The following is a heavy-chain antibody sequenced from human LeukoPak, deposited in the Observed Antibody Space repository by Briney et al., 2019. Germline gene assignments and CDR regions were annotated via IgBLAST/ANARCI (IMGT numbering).Heavy chain of an antibody. V-gene: IGHV4-34*01. J-gene: IGHJ4*02. Sequence: SETLSLTCAVYGGSFSGYYWSWIRQPPGKGLEWIGEINHSGSTNYNPSLKSRVTISVDTSKNQFSLKLSSVTAADTAVYYWARWKSSSPQGGYCGQGTLVTVSS. CDR3: ARWKSSSPQGGY. D-gene: IGHD6-13*01. CDR2: INHSGST. CDR1: GGSFSGYY.